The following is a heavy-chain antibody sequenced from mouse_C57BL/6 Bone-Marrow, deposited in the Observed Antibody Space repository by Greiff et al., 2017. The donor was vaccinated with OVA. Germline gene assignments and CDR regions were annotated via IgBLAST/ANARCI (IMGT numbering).Heavy chain of an antibody. V-gene: IGHV1-69*01. J-gene: IGHJ3*01. CDR1: GYTFTSYW. CDR3: ARHDGYHVGFAY. D-gene: IGHD2-3*01. Sequence: VKLQQPGAELVMPGASVKLSCKASGYTFTSYWMHWVKQRPGPGLEWIGEIDPSDSYTNYNQKFKGKSTLTVDKSSSTAYMQLSSLTSEDSAVYYCARHDGYHVGFAYWGQGTLVTVSA. CDR2: IDPSDSYT.